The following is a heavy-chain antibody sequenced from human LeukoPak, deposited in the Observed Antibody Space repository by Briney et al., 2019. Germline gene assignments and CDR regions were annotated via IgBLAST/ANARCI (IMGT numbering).Heavy chain of an antibody. J-gene: IGHJ4*02. CDR2: IITIFGTA. CDR3: ARGVEGDYVWGRYRFDY. V-gene: IGHV1-69*05. CDR1: GGTFSSYA. Sequence: ASVKVSCKASGGTFSSYAISWVRQAPRQRLEWMGRIITIFGTANYAQKFQGRVTITTDESTSTAYMELSSLRSEDTAVYYCARGVEGDYVWGRYRFDYSGQGTLVTVSS. D-gene: IGHD3-16*02.